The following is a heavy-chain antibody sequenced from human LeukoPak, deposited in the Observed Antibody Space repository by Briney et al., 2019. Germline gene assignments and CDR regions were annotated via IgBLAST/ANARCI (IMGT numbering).Heavy chain of an antibody. D-gene: IGHD3-10*01. J-gene: IGHJ6*03. CDR2: ITNSGSTM. CDR1: GGSISSYY. CDR3: ARALVDRVRGIIPKYYYYMDV. Sequence: LSLTCTVSGGSISSYYWSWIRQPPGKGLEWVSYITNSGSTMYYADSVKGRFTVSRDNAKNSLYLQMKSLRVEDTAVYYCARALVDRVRGIIPKYYYYMDVWGKGTTVTVSS. V-gene: IGHV3-11*04.